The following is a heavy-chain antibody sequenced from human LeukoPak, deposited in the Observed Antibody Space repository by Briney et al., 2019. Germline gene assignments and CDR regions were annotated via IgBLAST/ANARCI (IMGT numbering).Heavy chain of an antibody. D-gene: IGHD6-19*01. CDR2: ISSSGSTI. V-gene: IGHV3-11*04. Sequence: GGSLRLSCAASGFTFSDYYMSWIRQAPGKGLEWVSYISSSGSTIYYADSVKGRFTISRDNAKNSLYLQINSLRAEDTAVYYCARDRAVANIGQPSPFHYCGQGTLVTVSS. CDR1: GFTFSDYY. CDR3: ARDRAVANIGQPSPFHY. J-gene: IGHJ4*02.